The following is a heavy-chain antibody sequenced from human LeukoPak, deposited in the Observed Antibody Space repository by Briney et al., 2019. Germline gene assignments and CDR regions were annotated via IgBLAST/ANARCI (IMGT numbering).Heavy chain of an antibody. CDR2: ISSIDGST. Sequence: GGSLRLSCAASGFTFSSYGMSWVRQAPGKGLEWVSGISSIDGSTYYADSVKGRFTVSRDNSKNTLYLQMNSLRAEDTAVYYCAKVASGSYYNWPFDYWGQGTLVTVSS. V-gene: IGHV3-23*01. CDR1: GFTFSSYG. CDR3: AKVASGSYYNWPFDY. D-gene: IGHD1-26*01. J-gene: IGHJ4*02.